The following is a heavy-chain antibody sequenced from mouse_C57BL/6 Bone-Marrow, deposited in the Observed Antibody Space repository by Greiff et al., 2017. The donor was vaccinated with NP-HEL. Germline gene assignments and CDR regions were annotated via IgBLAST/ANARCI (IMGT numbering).Heavy chain of an antibody. CDR3: ARTAGYWYFDV. V-gene: IGHV1-52*01. D-gene: IGHD1-2*01. J-gene: IGHJ1*03. Sequence: QVQLKQPGAELVRPGSSVKLSCKASGYTFTSYWMHWVKQRPIQGLEWIGNIDPSDSETHYNQKFKDKATLTVDKSSSTAYMQLSSLTSEDSAVYYCARTAGYWYFDVWGTGTTVTVSS. CDR1: GYTFTSYW. CDR2: IDPSDSET.